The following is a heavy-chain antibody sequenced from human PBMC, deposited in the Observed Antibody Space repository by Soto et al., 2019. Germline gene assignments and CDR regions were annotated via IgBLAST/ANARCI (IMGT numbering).Heavy chain of an antibody. CDR3: AQTHYGILTGYHPL. Sequence: PGGSLRLSCAASGFTFSSYGMHWVRQAPGKGLEWVAVISYDGSNKYYADSVKGRFTISRDNSKNTLYLQMNSLRAEDTAVYYCAQTHYGILTGYHPLWGQGTLVTVSS. CDR1: GFTFSSYG. CDR2: ISYDGSNK. D-gene: IGHD3-9*01. V-gene: IGHV3-30*18. J-gene: IGHJ4*02.